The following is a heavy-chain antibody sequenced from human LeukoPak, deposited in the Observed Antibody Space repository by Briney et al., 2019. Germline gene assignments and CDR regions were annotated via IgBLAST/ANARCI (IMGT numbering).Heavy chain of an antibody. D-gene: IGHD1-26*01. CDR1: GFIFSSYE. J-gene: IGHJ4*02. V-gene: IGHV3-48*03. Sequence: GGSLRLSCAASGFIFSSYEMNWVRQAPGKGLEWVSYISSSGATKYYADSVKGRFTSSRDNAKSSLYLQMNSLGVEDTAVYFCARDLGWDLPFDKWGQGTLVTVSS. CDR3: ARDLGWDLPFDK. CDR2: ISSSGATK.